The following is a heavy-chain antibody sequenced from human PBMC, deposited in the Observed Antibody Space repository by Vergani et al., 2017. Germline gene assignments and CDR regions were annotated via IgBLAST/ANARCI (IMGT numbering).Heavy chain of an antibody. Sequence: EVQLVESGGGLVQPGGSLRLSCAASGFTFSSYSMNWVRQAPGKGLEWVSYISSSSSYIYYADSVKGRFTISRDNAKNSLYLQMNSLRAEDTAVYYCARDWTRYCSSTSCYVPSMTDAFDIWGQGTMVTVSS. V-gene: IGHV3-21*05. CDR3: ARDWTRYCSSTSCYVPSMTDAFDI. D-gene: IGHD2-2*01. CDR2: ISSSSSYI. CDR1: GFTFSSYS. J-gene: IGHJ3*02.